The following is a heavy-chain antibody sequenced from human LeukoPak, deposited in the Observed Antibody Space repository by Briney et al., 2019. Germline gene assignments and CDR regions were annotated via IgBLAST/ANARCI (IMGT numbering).Heavy chain of an antibody. D-gene: IGHD1-26*01. V-gene: IGHV3-23*01. J-gene: IGHJ4*02. CDR1: GFTFNNYA. CDR2: ISGDGVSP. Sequence: GGSLRLSCAASGFTFNNYALAWVRQTPEKGLECVSAISGDGVSPYYVDSVRGRFTISRDNSKNTLYLQMNSLRAEDTAVYYCARASGEVGALPHYFDYWGQGTLVTVSS. CDR3: ARASGEVGALPHYFDY.